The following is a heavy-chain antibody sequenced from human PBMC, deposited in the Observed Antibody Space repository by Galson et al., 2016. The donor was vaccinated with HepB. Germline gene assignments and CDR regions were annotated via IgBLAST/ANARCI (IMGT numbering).Heavy chain of an antibody. CDR1: GFTFSTHV. Sequence: SLRLSCAASGFTFSTHVMTWVRQAPGKGLEWVSYISGRGSLIHYTDPVRGRFTISRDNSKNTLYLQMNSLRVEDTAVYYCVRDQGIAVRKPGAFDLWGQGTLVTVSS. J-gene: IGHJ3*01. CDR2: ISGRGSLI. D-gene: IGHD6-6*01. V-gene: IGHV3-48*01. CDR3: VRDQGIAVRKPGAFDL.